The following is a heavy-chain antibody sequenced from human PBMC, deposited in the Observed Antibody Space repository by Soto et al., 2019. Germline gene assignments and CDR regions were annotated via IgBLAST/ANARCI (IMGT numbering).Heavy chain of an antibody. J-gene: IGHJ6*02. CDR3: ARKGDPVHEGAGSYYPTYGMDV. V-gene: IGHV1-69*13. Sequence: SVKVSCKASGGTFSSYAISWVRQAPGQGLEWMGGIIPIFGTANYAQKFQGRVTITADESTSTAYMELSSLRSEDTAVYYCARKGDPVHEGAGSYYPTYGMDVWGQGTTVTVAS. D-gene: IGHD3-10*01. CDR1: GGTFSSYA. CDR2: IIPIFGTA.